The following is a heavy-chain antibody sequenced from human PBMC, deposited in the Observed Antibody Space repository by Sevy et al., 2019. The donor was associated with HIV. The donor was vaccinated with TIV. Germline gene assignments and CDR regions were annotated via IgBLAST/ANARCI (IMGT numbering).Heavy chain of an antibody. J-gene: IGHJ5*01. CDR1: GFSFSIYW. CDR3: VEDFDKDDSGYSDWFDS. V-gene: IGHV3-7*01. D-gene: IGHD3-22*01. CDR2: TKEDGSER. Sequence: GGSLRLSCAASGFSFSIYWMSWVRQAPGKGLEWVASTKEDGSERKYVDSVKGRFTISRDKPKNALYLQRNSLRAEDTAVYYCVEDFDKDDSGYSDWFDSWGQGTLVTVSS.